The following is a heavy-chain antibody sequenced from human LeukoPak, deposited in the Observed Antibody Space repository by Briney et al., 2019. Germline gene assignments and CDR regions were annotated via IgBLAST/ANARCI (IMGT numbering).Heavy chain of an antibody. D-gene: IGHD1-20*01. CDR2: INHSGST. CDR1: GGSFSGYY. V-gene: IGHV4-34*01. J-gene: IGHJ4*02. CDR3: ARGGRYNWKRIDY. Sequence: PSETLSLTCAVYGGSFSGYYWSWIRQPPGKGLEWIGEINHSGSTNYNPSLKCRVTISVDTSKNQFSLKLSSVTAADTAVYYCARGGRYNWKRIDYWGQGTLATVSS.